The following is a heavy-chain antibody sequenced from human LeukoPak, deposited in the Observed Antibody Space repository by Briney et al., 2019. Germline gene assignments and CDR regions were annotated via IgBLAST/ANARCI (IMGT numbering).Heavy chain of an antibody. CDR3: ARVVGARDAFDI. J-gene: IGHJ3*02. CDR1: GFTFSSYA. CDR2: ISYDGSNK. Sequence: GGSLRLSCAASGFTFSSYAMHWVRQAPGKGLEWVAVISYDGSNKYYADSVKGRFTISRDNSKNTLYLQMNSLRAEDTAVYYCARVVGARDAFDIWGQGTMVTVSS. V-gene: IGHV3-30*04. D-gene: IGHD1-26*01.